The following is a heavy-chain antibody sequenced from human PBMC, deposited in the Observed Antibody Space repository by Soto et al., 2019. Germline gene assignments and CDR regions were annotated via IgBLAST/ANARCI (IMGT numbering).Heavy chain of an antibody. V-gene: IGHV1-18*01. D-gene: IGHD6-13*01. CDR3: ARDDRAAASGTTYYFDY. CDR1: GYTFTNYG. J-gene: IGHJ4*02. Sequence: QVQLVQPEAEVKKPGASVKVSCKASGYTFTNYGLSWVRQAPGQGLEWMAWISPYDGNTHYAQKLQGRITVTTDTSTRTAYIELRSLRSDDTAVYFCARDDRAAASGTTYYFDYWGQGTLVTVSS. CDR2: ISPYDGNT.